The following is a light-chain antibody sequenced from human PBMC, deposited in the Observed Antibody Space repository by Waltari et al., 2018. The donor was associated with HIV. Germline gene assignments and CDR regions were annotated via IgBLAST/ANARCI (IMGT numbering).Light chain of an antibody. Sequence: DIVLTQTPPSLSVTPRQPASIPCKSSQRLVHSDGKTYLYWYLQKPGQPPQLLIYEVSNRFSGVPDRFTGSGSGTDFTLKISRVEAEDVGLYYCMQSLQFPLTFGGGTKVEIK. CDR3: MQSLQFPLT. J-gene: IGKJ4*01. V-gene: IGKV2D-29*01. CDR1: QRLVHSDGKTY. CDR2: EVS.